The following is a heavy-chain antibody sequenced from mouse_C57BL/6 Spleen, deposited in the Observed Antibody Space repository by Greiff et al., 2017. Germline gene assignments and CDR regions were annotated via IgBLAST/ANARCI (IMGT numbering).Heavy chain of an antibody. CDR3: YFIYDGYYVGFDY. CDR1: GFNIKNTY. D-gene: IGHD2-3*01. J-gene: IGHJ2*01. CDR2: IDPANGNT. V-gene: IGHV14-3*01. Sequence: EVQGVESVAELVRPGASVKLSCTASGFNIKNTYMHWVKQRPEQGLEWIGRIDPANGNTKYAPKFQGKATITADTSSNTAYLQLSSLTSEDTAIYYCYFIYDGYYVGFDYWGQGTTLTVSS.